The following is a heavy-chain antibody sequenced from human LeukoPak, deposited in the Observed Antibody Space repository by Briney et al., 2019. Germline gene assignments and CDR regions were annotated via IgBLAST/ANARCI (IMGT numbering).Heavy chain of an antibody. Sequence: SETLSLTCTVSGGSISSGGYYWSWIRQHPGKGLEWIGYIYYSGSTYYNPSLKSRVTISVDTSKNQFSLKLSSVTAADTAVYYCARHSLSIFGDLQYFQHWGQGTLVTVSS. CDR3: ARHSLSIFGDLQYFQH. V-gene: IGHV4-31*03. CDR1: GGSISSGGYY. D-gene: IGHD3-3*01. J-gene: IGHJ1*01. CDR2: IYYSGST.